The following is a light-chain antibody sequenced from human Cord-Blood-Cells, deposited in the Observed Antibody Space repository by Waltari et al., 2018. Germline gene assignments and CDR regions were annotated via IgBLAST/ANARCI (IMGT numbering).Light chain of an antibody. J-gene: IGKJ5*01. CDR2: ASS. CDR3: QQSYSTPIT. V-gene: IGKV1-39*01. CDR1: QSISSY. Sequence: DIQMTQSPSSLSASVGDRVTITCRASQSISSYLNWYQQKPGKGPKLLFYASSSLQSGVPSRFSGSGSGTDFTLTISSLQPEDFATYYCQQSYSTPITFGQGTRLEIK.